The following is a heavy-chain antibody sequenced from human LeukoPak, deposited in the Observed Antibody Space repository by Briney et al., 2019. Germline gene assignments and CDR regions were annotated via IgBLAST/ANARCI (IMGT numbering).Heavy chain of an antibody. V-gene: IGHV1-69*05. CDR2: IIPIFGTA. D-gene: IGHD6-6*01. CDR1: GGTFSSYA. CDR3: ARGSSSSSSYYYYYYMDV. J-gene: IGHJ6*03. Sequence: GASVKVSCKASGGTFSSYAISWARQAPGQGLEWMGGIIPIFGTANYAQKFQGRVTITTDESTSTAYMELSSLRSEDTAVYYCARGSSSSSSYYYYYYMDVWGKGTTVTVSS.